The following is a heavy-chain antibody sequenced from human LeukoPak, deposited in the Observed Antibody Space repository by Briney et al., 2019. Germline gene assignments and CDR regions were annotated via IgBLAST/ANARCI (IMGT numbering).Heavy chain of an antibody. D-gene: IGHD6-13*01. Sequence: GASVKVSCKASGYTFTSYDINWVRQATGQGLEWMAWMNPDSGNTGYAQNVQGRVTITRNNAKSTPYLELNSLRSEDTAVYFCSRPGWDYNSSWYYIDYWGQGALGTGSS. CDR3: SRPGWDYNSSWYYIDY. CDR1: GYTFTSYD. CDR2: MNPDSGNT. V-gene: IGHV1-8*01. J-gene: IGHJ4*02.